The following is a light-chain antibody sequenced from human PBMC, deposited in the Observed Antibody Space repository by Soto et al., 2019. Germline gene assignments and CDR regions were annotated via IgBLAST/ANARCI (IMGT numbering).Light chain of an antibody. Sequence: EIVLTQFPATLSLSPGERATLSCRASQSVSSEFAWYQQKPGQAPRLLIYDASNRATGIPARFSGTGSGTDFTLTISSLEPEDSALYYCQHRHNFGPGTKVDIK. J-gene: IGKJ3*01. CDR3: QHRHN. V-gene: IGKV3-11*01. CDR1: QSVSSE. CDR2: DAS.